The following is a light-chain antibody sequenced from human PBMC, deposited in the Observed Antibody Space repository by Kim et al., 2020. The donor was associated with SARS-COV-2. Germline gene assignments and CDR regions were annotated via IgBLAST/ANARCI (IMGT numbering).Light chain of an antibody. CDR1: DLGNKY. CDR2: QDT. V-gene: IGLV3-1*01. J-gene: IGLJ2*01. Sequence: VAPGQTASVTCSGDDLGNKYTCWYQQRPGQSPVLVIYQDTKRPAGIPERFSGSNSGNTATLTISGTQAMDEAEYYCQAWDSSTVVFGGGTQLTVL. CDR3: QAWDSSTVV.